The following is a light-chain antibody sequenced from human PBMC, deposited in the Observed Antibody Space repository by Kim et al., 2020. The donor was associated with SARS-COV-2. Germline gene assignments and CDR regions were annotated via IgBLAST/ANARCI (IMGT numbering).Light chain of an antibody. CDR3: QQYDSFPWT. CDR2: KAS. Sequence: ASVGDRVTITCRASQGISGWLAWYQQRPGKDPNLLIYKASVLEAGVPSRFSGYNSGAEFTLTITSLQPGDFATYYCQQYDSFPWTFGQGTKVDIK. V-gene: IGKV1-5*03. J-gene: IGKJ1*01. CDR1: QGISGW.